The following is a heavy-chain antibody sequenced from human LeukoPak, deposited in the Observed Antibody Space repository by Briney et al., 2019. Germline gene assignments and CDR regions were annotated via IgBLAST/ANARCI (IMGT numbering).Heavy chain of an antibody. J-gene: IGHJ4*02. CDR2: INNRGRT. Sequence: SETLSLTCAVYGGSFSGYYWGWLRQPPGQGLEWSGEINNRGRTNYNTSLKRRVTISVDTSNNHFSLKLSSVTAADTAVYYCARHSEEWLPKIDYWGQGTLVTVSS. CDR3: ARHSEEWLPKIDY. D-gene: IGHD6-19*01. CDR1: GGSFSGYY. V-gene: IGHV4-34*01.